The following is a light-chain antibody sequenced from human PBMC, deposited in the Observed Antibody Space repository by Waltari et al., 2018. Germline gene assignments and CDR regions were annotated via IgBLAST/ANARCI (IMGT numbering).Light chain of an antibody. CDR1: RIDVGGDNY. CDR3: SSYTSSSTWV. CDR2: EVS. Sequence: QSALTQPASVSGYPGQSITISCTGPRIDVGGDNYVSWNQQNPGKAPTLINYEVSNRPSGVSNRFSGSKSGNTASLTIYGLQSEDEADYYCSSYTSSSTWVFGGGTNLTVL. J-gene: IGLJ3*02. V-gene: IGLV2-14*01.